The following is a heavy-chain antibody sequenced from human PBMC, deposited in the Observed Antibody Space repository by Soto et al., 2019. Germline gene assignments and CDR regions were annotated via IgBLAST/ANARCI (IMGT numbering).Heavy chain of an antibody. CDR2: VNPSGGHT. CDR3: ARGGHVVVVTAALDY. V-gene: IGHV1-46*01. J-gene: IGHJ4*02. D-gene: IGHD2-21*02. CDR1: GDTFTDYY. Sequence: QVQLMQSGAEVKKPGASVKVSCKASGDTFTDYYIHWVQQAPGQGLEWMGTVNPSGGHTTYAQHFLGRVTMTRDTSTSTLYMELTSLRSEDTAVYYCARGGHVVVVTAALDYWGQGTLVTVSS.